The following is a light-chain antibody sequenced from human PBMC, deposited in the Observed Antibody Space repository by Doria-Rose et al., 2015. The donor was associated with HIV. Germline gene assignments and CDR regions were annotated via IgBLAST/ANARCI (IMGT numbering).Light chain of an antibody. Sequence: EIALTQSPGTLSLSPGESANLSCRASQRFSSTYLAWYQQKPGQAPSLLIYDGSTRATGIPDRFSASGSGTDFTLTINRLEPEDFALYYCHQYGTSWTFGQGTKVEI. CDR3: HQYGTSWT. CDR1: QRFSSTY. CDR2: DGS. J-gene: IGKJ1*01. V-gene: IGKV3-20*01.